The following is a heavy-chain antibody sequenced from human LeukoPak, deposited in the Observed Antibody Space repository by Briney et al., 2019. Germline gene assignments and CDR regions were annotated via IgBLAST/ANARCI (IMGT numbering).Heavy chain of an antibody. D-gene: IGHD2-2*01. Sequence: GGSLRLSCAASGFTFSSSAMSWVRQAPGKGLEWVSAISDSGYSTYYADSVKGRFSISRDNSKNTLYLQMNSLRAEDTAVYYCAKSKESIVVVPAAMGSWGQGTLVTVSS. CDR2: ISDSGYST. CDR3: AKSKESIVVVPAAMGS. V-gene: IGHV3-23*01. CDR1: GFTFSSSA. J-gene: IGHJ5*02.